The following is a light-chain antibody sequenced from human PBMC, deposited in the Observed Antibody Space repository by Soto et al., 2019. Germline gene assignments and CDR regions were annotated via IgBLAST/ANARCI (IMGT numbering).Light chain of an antibody. CDR3: QQYNNWPPIT. CDR2: GAS. Sequence: EIVMTQSPATLSVSPGERATLSCRASQSVSSNLAWYQQKPGRAPRLLLYGASTRATGIPARFSGSGSGTEFPLPISSLLSEDFAVYYCQQYNNWPPITFGQGTRLEI. CDR1: QSVSSN. J-gene: IGKJ5*01. V-gene: IGKV3-15*01.